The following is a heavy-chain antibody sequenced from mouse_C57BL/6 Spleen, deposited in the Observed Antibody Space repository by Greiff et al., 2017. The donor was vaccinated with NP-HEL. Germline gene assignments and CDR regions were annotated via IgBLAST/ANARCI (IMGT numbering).Heavy chain of an antibody. J-gene: IGHJ3*01. CDR3: AREYYYGSSPWFAY. CDR1: GYTFTDYY. CDR2: IYPGSGNT. Sequence: VQLQESGAELVRPGASVKLSCKASGYTFTDYYINWVKQRPGQGLEWIARIYPGSGNTYYNEKFKGKATLTAEKSSSTAYMQLSSLTSEDSAVYFWAREYYYGSSPWFAYWGQGTLVTVSA. D-gene: IGHD1-1*01. V-gene: IGHV1-76*01.